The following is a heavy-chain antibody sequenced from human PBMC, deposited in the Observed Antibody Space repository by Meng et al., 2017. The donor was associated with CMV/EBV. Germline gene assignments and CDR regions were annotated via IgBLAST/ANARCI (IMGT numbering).Heavy chain of an antibody. J-gene: IGHJ4*02. CDR1: GFTFSSYD. V-gene: IGHV3-30*03. Sequence: GESLKISCAACGFTFSSYDMHWVRQAPGKGLEWVAVISYDGSNKYYADSVKGRFTISRDNSKNTLYLQMNSLRAEDTAVYYCARGSAYSGSCVDYWGQGTLVTVSS. CDR2: ISYDGSNK. CDR3: ARGSAYSGSCVDY. D-gene: IGHD1-26*01.